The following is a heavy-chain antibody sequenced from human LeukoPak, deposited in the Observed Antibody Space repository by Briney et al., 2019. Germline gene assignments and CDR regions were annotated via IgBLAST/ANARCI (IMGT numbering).Heavy chain of an antibody. Sequence: GASVKVSCKASGYTFTGYYMHWVRQAPGQGLEWMGWINPNSGGTNYAQKFQGRVTMTRDTSISTAYMELSRLRSDDTAVYYCARDREYYDSSGDFDYWGQGTLVTVSS. CDR1: GYTFTGYY. J-gene: IGHJ4*02. V-gene: IGHV1-2*02. D-gene: IGHD3-22*01. CDR2: INPNSGGT. CDR3: ARDREYYDSSGDFDY.